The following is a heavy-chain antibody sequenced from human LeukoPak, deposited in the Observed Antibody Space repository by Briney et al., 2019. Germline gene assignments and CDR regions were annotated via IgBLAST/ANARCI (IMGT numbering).Heavy chain of an antibody. CDR2: ISWNSGSI. D-gene: IGHD4-17*01. V-gene: IGHV3-9*01. Sequence: GRSLRLSCAASGFTFDDYAMHWVRQAPGKGLEWVSGISWNSGSIGYADSVKGRFTISRDNAKNSLYLQMNSLRAEDTALYYCARGFGATVTTQAADYWGQGTLVTVSS. CDR1: GFTFDDYA. J-gene: IGHJ4*02. CDR3: ARGFGATVTTQAADY.